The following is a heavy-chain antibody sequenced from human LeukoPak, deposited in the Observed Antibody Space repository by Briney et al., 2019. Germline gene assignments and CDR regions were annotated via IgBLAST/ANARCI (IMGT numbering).Heavy chain of an antibody. J-gene: IGHJ4*02. Sequence: ASVKVSCKAPGYTFTSYDINWVRQATGQGLEWMGWMNPNSGNTGYAQKFQGRVTMTRNTSISTAYMELSSLRSEDTAVYYCARVLPAWATYYYDSSGYYTFDYWGQGTLVTVSS. CDR2: MNPNSGNT. CDR3: ARVLPAWATYYYDSSGYYTFDY. D-gene: IGHD3-22*01. CDR1: GYTFTSYD. V-gene: IGHV1-8*01.